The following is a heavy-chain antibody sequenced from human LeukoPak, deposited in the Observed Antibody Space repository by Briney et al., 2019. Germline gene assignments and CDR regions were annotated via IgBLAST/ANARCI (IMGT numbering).Heavy chain of an antibody. CDR1: GFTFTNAW. J-gene: IGHJ4*02. CDR2: IKSETDGGTT. V-gene: IGHV3-15*01. CDR3: TTDPGITMILVVKEYDFAY. Sequence: PGGSLRLCCAASGFTFTNAWMSWVCQAPGKGLEWVGRIKSETDGGTTDYAAPVKGRFTISRDDSKNTLYLQMNSLKTEDTAVYYCTTDPGITMILVVKEYDFAYWGQGTMVTVSS. D-gene: IGHD3-22*01.